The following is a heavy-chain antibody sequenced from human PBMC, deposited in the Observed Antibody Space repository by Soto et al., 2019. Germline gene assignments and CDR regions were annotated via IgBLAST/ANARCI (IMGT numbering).Heavy chain of an antibody. CDR3: ARGLQPPFFATAMLGFDP. CDR1: GYTFTSYD. CDR2: MNPNSGNT. V-gene: IGHV1-8*01. D-gene: IGHD2-2*01. J-gene: IGHJ5*02. Sequence: ASVKVSCKASGYTFTSYDINWVRQATGQGLEWMGWMNPNSGNTGYAQKFQGRVTMTRNTSISTAYMELSSLRSEDTAVYYCARGLQPPFFATAMLGFDPWGQGTLVTVSS.